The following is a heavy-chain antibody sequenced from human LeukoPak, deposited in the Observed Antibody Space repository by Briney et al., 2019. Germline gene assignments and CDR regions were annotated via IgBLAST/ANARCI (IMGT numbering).Heavy chain of an antibody. J-gene: IGHJ5*02. CDR3: ARLIAAAGTVDP. CDR1: GGSISSYY. D-gene: IGHD6-13*01. CDR2: IYYSGST. V-gene: IGHV4-59*01. Sequence: SETLSLTCTVSGGSISSYYWSWIRQPPGKGLEWIGYIYYSGSTNYNPSLKSRVTISVDTSKNQFSLKLSSVTAADTAVYYCARLIAAAGTVDPWGQGTLVTVSS.